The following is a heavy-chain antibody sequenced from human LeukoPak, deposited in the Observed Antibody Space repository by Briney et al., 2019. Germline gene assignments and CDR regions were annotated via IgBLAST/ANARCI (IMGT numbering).Heavy chain of an antibody. J-gene: IGHJ6*03. CDR3: ARGVLYYYYMDV. CDR2: ISWNSGSI. CDR1: GFTFDDYA. V-gene: IGHV3-9*01. Sequence: PGGSLRLSCAASGFTFDDYAMHWVRQAPGKGPEWVSGISWNSGSIGYADSVKGRFTISRDNSKNSLYLQMNSLRAEDTALYYCARGVLYYYYMDVWGKGTTVTVSS.